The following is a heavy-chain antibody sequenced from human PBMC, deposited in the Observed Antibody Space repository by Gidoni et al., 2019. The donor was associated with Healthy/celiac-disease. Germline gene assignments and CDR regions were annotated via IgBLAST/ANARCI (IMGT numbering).Heavy chain of an antibody. V-gene: IGHV3-33*01. J-gene: IGHJ4*02. Sequence: QVQLVESGGGVVQPGVSLRLSCAASGFGFSTTAMHWVRQAPDKGLEWVAFLWFDGSRENYADSVKGRFTISRDNSKNTLYLQMSGLRADDTAVYYCARDLAKGGYFDSWGQGTLVTVSS. CDR3: ARDLAKGGYFDS. D-gene: IGHD3-16*01. CDR2: LWFDGSRE. CDR1: GFGFSTTA.